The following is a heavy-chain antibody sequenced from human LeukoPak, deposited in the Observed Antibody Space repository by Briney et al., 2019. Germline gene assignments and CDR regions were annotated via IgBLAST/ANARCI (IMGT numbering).Heavy chain of an antibody. CDR2: INHSGST. J-gene: IGHJ4*02. CDR3: ARGKAFDY. V-gene: IGHV4-34*01. Sequence: SETLSLACAVYGGPFSGYYWSWIRQPPGKGLEWIGEINHSGSTNYNPSFKSRVTISVDTSKNQFSLKLSSVTAADTAVYYCARGKAFDYWGQGTLVIVSS. CDR1: GGPFSGYY.